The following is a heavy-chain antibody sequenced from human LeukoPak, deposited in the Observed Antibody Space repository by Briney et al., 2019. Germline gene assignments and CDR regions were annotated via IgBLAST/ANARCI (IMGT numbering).Heavy chain of an antibody. J-gene: IGHJ4*02. CDR3: VRDGWDHFYDY. D-gene: IGHD6-19*01. Sequence: GGSLRLSCAVSGFTFRTSWMTWVRQAPGKGLECVGNINPDGSVTSYLSSVRGRFTISRDNAENSLHLQMSSLRGEDTAVYYCVRDGWDHFYDYWGQGTLVTVSS. V-gene: IGHV3-7*01. CDR2: INPDGSVT. CDR1: GFTFRTSW.